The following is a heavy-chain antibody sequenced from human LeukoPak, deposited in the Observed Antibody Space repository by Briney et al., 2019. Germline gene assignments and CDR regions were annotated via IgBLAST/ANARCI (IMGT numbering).Heavy chain of an antibody. CDR1: GGSISSSSYY. Sequence: PSETLSLTCTVSGGSISSSSYYWGWIRQPPGKGLEWIGSIYYSGSTYYNPSLKSRVTISVDTSKNQFSLKLSSVTAADTAVYYCARQGNTNYVSWLDTCGQGTLVNVSS. CDR2: IYYSGST. D-gene: IGHD4/OR15-4a*01. J-gene: IGHJ5*02. CDR3: ARQGNTNYVSWLDT. V-gene: IGHV4-39*01.